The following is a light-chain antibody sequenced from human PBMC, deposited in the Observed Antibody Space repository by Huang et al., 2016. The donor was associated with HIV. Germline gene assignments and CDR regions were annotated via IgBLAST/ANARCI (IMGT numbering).Light chain of an antibody. CDR1: QSISNNF. CDR2: GAS. Sequence: EIVLTQSPGTLSLSPGERATLSCRASQSISNNFLAWYKQKLGQAPRTRSFGASTRASGIPDRYSGGGSVTDFTLTINSREPEDFAIYYCQHYDNSPPWTFGQGTKVEIK. V-gene: IGKV3-20*01. J-gene: IGKJ1*01. CDR3: QHYDNSPPWT.